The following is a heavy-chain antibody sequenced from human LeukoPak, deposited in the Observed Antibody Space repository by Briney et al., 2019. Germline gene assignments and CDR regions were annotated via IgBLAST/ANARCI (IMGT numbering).Heavy chain of an antibody. J-gene: IGHJ4*02. CDR2: LNSDGSST. D-gene: IGHD3-22*01. CDR3: ARKTSGSGYGYFDY. CDR1: GFTFSSYW. V-gene: IGHV3-74*01. Sequence: GGSLRLSCAASGFTFSSYWMHWVRQAPGKGLVWVSRLNSDGSSTSYADSVKGRFTISRDNAKNTLYPQMNSLRAEDTAVYYCARKTSGSGYGYFDYWGQGTLVTVSS.